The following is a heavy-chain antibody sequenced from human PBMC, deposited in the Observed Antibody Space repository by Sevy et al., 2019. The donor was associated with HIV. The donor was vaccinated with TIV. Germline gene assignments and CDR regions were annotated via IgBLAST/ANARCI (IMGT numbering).Heavy chain of an antibody. D-gene: IGHD3-10*01. CDR3: ARDRGYYGSGTFDA. J-gene: IGHJ6*02. CDR2: ISSGSSYI. V-gene: IGHV3-21*06. Sequence: GGSLRLSCAASGFTFSYYTMNWVRQAPGKGLEWVSYISSGSSYISYTDSVKGRFTISRDNAKNSVYLQMNSLRPEDTAMYFCARDRGYYGSGTFDAWGQGTTVTVSS. CDR1: GFTFSYYT.